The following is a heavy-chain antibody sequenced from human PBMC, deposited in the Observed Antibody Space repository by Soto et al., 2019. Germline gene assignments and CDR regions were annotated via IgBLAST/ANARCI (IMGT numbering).Heavy chain of an antibody. V-gene: IGHV1-18*01. CDR3: ARVVAXVAGPYGMDV. J-gene: IGHJ6*02. Sequence: QVQLVQSGAEVKKPGASVKVSCXXSGYXFTSYVISWXXQAPGQGLEWMGWISAYNGNTNFAQKLQGRVTMTTDTSTSTAYMELRSLRSDDTAVYYCARVVAXVAGPYGMDVWGQGTTVTVSS. D-gene: IGHD6-19*01. CDR2: ISAYNGNT. CDR1: GYXFTSYV.